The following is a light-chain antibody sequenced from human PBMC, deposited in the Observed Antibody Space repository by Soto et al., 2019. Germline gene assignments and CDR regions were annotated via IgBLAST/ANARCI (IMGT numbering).Light chain of an antibody. J-gene: IGKJ4*01. CDR2: AAS. CDR1: QDISTW. CDR3: QQANTFSPLT. Sequence: DIQMTQSPSSVSASVGDRVTLTCRASQDISTWLAWYQQKPGKAPTLLISAASSLQSGVPSRFSGSGSGTDFTLTISSLQPEDFATYYCQQANTFSPLTFGGGTKVEIK. V-gene: IGKV1-12*01.